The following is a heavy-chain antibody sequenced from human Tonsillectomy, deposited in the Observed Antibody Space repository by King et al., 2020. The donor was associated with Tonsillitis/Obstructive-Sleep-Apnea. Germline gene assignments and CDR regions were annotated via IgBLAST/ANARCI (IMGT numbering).Heavy chain of an antibody. CDR2: IYYSGST. CDR3: ARTTVTTQSFDI. V-gene: IGHV4-61*01. CDR1: GGSVSSGSYY. D-gene: IGHD4-17*01. Sequence: VQLQESGPGLVKPSETLSLTCTVSGGSVSSGSYYWSWIRQPPGKGLEWIGYIYYSGSTNYNPSLKSRVTISVDTSKNQFSLKLSSVTAADTAVYYCARTTVTTQSFDIWGQGTMVTVSS. J-gene: IGHJ3*02.